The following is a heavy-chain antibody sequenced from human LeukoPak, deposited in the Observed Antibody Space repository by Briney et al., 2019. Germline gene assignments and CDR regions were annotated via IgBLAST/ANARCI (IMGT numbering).Heavy chain of an antibody. J-gene: IGHJ6*03. CDR1: GFTFSSYG. CDR2: IRYDGSNK. CDR3: AKDGPDYGDSLDYYYYYMDV. Sequence: GGSLRLSCAASGFTFSSYGMHWVRQAPGKGLEWVAFIRYDGSNKCYADSVEGRFTISRDNSKNTLYLQMNSLGAEDTAVYYCAKDGPDYGDSLDYYYYYMDVWGKGTTVTISS. D-gene: IGHD4-17*01. V-gene: IGHV3-30*02.